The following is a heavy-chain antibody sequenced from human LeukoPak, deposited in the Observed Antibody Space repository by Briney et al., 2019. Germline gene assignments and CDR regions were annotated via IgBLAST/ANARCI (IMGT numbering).Heavy chain of an antibody. V-gene: IGHV1-3*01. D-gene: IGHD3-22*01. CDR2: INAGNGNT. CDR1: GGTFSSYA. J-gene: IGHJ5*02. Sequence: ASVKVSCKASGGTFSSYAMHWVRQAPGQRLEWMGWINAGNGNTKYSQKFQGRVTITRDTSASTAYMELSSLRSEDTAVYYCARAAPTEYYYDSSGNNWFDPWGQGTLVTVSS. CDR3: ARAAPTEYYYDSSGNNWFDP.